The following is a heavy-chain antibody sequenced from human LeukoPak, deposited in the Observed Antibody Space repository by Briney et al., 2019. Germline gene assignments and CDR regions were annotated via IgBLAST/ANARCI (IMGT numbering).Heavy chain of an antibody. CDR2: ISDSGSST. D-gene: IGHD1-26*01. Sequence: GGSLRLSCAASGFTVSSNYMSWVRQAPGKGLEWVSTISDSGSSTYYADSVKGRFTISRDISTNTLYLQMGSLRVEDTAVYYCGKDSRIGSPSAFDSWGQGNLVTVSS. CDR1: GFTVSSNY. J-gene: IGHJ4*02. V-gene: IGHV3-23*01. CDR3: GKDSRIGSPSAFDS.